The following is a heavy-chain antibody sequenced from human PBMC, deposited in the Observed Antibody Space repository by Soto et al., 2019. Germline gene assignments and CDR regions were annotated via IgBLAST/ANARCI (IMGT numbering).Heavy chain of an antibody. CDR3: AKGGYSGYD. CDR2: ISYDGSNK. D-gene: IGHD5-12*01. V-gene: IGHV3-30*18. Sequence: VGSLRLSCAASGFTFSSYGMHWVRQAPGKGLEWVAVISYDGSNKYYADSVKGRFTISRDNSKNTLYLQMNSLRAEDTAVYYCAKGGYSGYDWGQGTLVTVSS. J-gene: IGHJ4*02. CDR1: GFTFSSYG.